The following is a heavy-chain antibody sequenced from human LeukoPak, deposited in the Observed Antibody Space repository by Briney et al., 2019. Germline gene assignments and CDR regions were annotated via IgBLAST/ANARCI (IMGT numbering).Heavy chain of an antibody. CDR1: GGSFSGYY. CDR3: ARLTSRYSSHFDY. V-gene: IGHV4-34*01. J-gene: IGHJ4*02. D-gene: IGHD6-19*01. CDR2: INHSGST. Sequence: SETLSLTCAVYGGSFSGYYWSWIRQPPGKGLEWIGEINHSGSTNYNPSLKSRVTISVDTSKNQFSLKLSSVTAADTAVYYCARLTSRYSSHFDYWGQGTLVTVSS.